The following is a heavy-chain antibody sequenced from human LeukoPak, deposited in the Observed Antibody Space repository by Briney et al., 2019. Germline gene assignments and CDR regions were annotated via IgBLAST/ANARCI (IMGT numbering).Heavy chain of an antibody. D-gene: IGHD6-6*01. CDR3: ARGIAARPNYYYYYMDV. CDR1: GYTFTSYD. V-gene: IGHV1-8*03. J-gene: IGHJ6*03. Sequence: GSVKVSCKASGYTFTSYDINWVRQATGQGLEWMGWMNPNSGNTGYAQKFQGRVTITRNTSISTAYMELSSLRSEDTAVYYCARGIAARPNYYYYYMDVWGKGTTVTVSS. CDR2: MNPNSGNT.